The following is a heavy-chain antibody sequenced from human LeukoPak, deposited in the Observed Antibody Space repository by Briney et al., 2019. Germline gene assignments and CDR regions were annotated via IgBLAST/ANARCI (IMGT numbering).Heavy chain of an antibody. J-gene: IGHJ6*02. CDR1: GFTSSSYA. V-gene: IGHV3-23*01. CDR3: AKAGYASGRSYYYHMDV. CDR2: ISGSGGST. Sequence: EPGGSLRLSCAASGFTSSSYAMSWVRQAPGKGLEWVSAISGSGGSTYYADSVEGRFTISRDNSKNTLYVQMNSLRAEDTALYYCAKAGYASGRSYYYHMDVWGQGTTVTVSS. D-gene: IGHD3-10*01.